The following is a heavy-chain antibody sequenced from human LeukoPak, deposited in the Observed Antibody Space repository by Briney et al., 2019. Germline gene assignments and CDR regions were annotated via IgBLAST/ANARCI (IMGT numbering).Heavy chain of an antibody. CDR2: ISYDGSNK. Sequence: GGSLRLSCAASGFTFSSYSMNWVRQAPGKGLEWVAVISYDGSNKYYADSVKGRFTISRDNSKNTLYLQMNSLRAEDTAVYYCARMTTVTGAYFDYWGQGTLVTVSS. V-gene: IGHV3-30*03. CDR1: GFTFSSYS. J-gene: IGHJ4*02. CDR3: ARMTTVTGAYFDY. D-gene: IGHD4-17*01.